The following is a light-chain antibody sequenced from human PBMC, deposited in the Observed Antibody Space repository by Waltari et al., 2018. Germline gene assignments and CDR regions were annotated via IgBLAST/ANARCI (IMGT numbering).Light chain of an antibody. Sequence: DIQMTQSPVSLSASVGDTVTITCRASHNIGTFLSWYQQRPANAPTVLIYAASTLQRGVPSRFSGSGSGTDFTLTIFSLQPEDFATYFCQQTYSALCCTFGQGTKLEIK. CDR2: AAS. CDR1: HNIGTF. J-gene: IGKJ2*02. CDR3: QQTYSALCCT. V-gene: IGKV1-39*01.